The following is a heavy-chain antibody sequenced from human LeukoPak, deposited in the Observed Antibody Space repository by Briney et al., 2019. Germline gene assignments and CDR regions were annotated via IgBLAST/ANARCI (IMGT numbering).Heavy chain of an antibody. CDR3: ARDSETLSSWVTNAFDI. Sequence: SVKVSCKASGGTFSSYAISWVRQAPGQGLEWMGGIIPIFGTANYAQKFQGRVTITADESTSTAYMELSSLRSEDTAVYYCARDSETLSSWVTNAFDIWGQGTMVTVSS. D-gene: IGHD6-13*01. V-gene: IGHV1-69*13. J-gene: IGHJ3*02. CDR1: GGTFSSYA. CDR2: IIPIFGTA.